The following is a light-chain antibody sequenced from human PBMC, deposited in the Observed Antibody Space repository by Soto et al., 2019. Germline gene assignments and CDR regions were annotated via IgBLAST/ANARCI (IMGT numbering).Light chain of an antibody. CDR3: SSLTTNTTVI. J-gene: IGLJ2*01. Sequence: QSVLTQPASVSGSPGQSITISCSGTSSDVGAYKFVSWFQQHPGKAPKLMIYEASYRPSGVSSRFSGSKSGNTASLTILGLRSADEADYYCSSLTTNTTVIFGGGTKVTVL. CDR1: SSDVGAYKF. V-gene: IGLV2-14*01. CDR2: EAS.